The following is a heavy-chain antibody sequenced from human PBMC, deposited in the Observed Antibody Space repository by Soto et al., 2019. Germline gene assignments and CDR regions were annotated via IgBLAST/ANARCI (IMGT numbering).Heavy chain of an antibody. CDR1: GFTFSDYY. CDR3: ARALDYGDYVFDY. V-gene: IGHV3-11*06. Sequence: QVQLVESGGGLVKPGWSLRLSCAASGFTFSDYYMSWIRQAPGKGLEWVSYISSSSSYTNYADSVKGRFTISRDNAKNSLYRQMNSLRAEDTAVYYCARALDYGDYVFDYWGQGTLVTVSS. CDR2: ISSSSSYT. D-gene: IGHD4-17*01. J-gene: IGHJ4*02.